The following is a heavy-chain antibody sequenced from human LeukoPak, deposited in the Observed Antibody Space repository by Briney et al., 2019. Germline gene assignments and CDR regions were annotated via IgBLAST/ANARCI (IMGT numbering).Heavy chain of an antibody. J-gene: IGHJ4*02. V-gene: IGHV4-39*07. Sequence: SETLSLTCTVSGGSTTSSSYYWGWIRQPPGKGLEWIGSIYYSGSANYNPSLKSRVTISVDTSKNQFSLKLSSVTAADTAVYYCARGRLRSPRKIIAARXXXFDYWGQGTLVTVSS. CDR1: GGSTTSSSYY. D-gene: IGHD6-6*01. CDR3: ARGRLRSPRKIIAARXXXFDY. CDR2: IYYSGSA.